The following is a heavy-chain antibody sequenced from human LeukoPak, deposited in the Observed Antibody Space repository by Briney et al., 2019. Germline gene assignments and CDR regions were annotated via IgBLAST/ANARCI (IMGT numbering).Heavy chain of an antibody. CDR3: ARDPGDTDWYNFDF. D-gene: IGHD3-9*01. Sequence: SDTLSLTCTVSGGSLSGHFWSWFRRSPGKGLENIGYIHSSGSTNYNPSYKSRVTVSLEMSKNQFSLSLSPVTAADTAVYYCARDPGDTDWYNFDFWGQGILVTVSS. CDR1: GGSLSGHF. V-gene: IGHV4-59*11. J-gene: IGHJ4*02. CDR2: IHSSGST.